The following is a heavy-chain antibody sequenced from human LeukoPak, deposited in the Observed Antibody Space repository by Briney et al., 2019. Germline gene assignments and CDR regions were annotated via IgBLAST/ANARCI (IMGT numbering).Heavy chain of an antibody. V-gene: IGHV4-59*12. D-gene: IGHD3-22*01. CDR2: IYNSGST. J-gene: IGHJ1*01. CDR3: ARFYYDASGYQRAFQH. Sequence: SESLSLTCSVSGGSISSYYWSWIRQPPGKGLEWIGYIYNSGSTNYNPSLKSRVTISVDTCKNQFSLKLSSVAAADTAVYYCARFYYDASGYQRAFQHWGQGTLVTVSS. CDR1: GGSISSYY.